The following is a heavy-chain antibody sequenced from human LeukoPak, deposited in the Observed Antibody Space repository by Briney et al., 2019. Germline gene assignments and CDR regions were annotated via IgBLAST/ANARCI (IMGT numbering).Heavy chain of an antibody. CDR3: ARARRLWFGELLS. CDR2: INHSGST. D-gene: IGHD3-10*01. Sequence: SETLSLTCAVYGGSFSGYYWSWIRQPPGKGLEWIGEINHSGSTNYNPSLKSRVTISVDTSKNQFSLKLSSVTAADTAVYCCARARRLWFGELLSWGQGTLVTVSS. V-gene: IGHV4-34*01. J-gene: IGHJ5*02. CDR1: GGSFSGYY.